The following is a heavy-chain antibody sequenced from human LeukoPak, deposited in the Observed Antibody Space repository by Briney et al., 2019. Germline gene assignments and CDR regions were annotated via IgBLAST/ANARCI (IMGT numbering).Heavy chain of an antibody. CDR3: AKSSPMTMVRGANDY. CDR2: ISGSGDST. Sequence: PGGSLRLSCATSGFTFSGFDMTWVRQAAGKGGEWVSSISGSGDSTYYADSVKGRFTISRDNSGNRVYLQMNSLRAEDTAVYYCAKSSPMTMVRGANDYWGQGTLVTVSS. CDR1: GFTFSGFD. D-gene: IGHD3-10*01. V-gene: IGHV3-23*01. J-gene: IGHJ4*02.